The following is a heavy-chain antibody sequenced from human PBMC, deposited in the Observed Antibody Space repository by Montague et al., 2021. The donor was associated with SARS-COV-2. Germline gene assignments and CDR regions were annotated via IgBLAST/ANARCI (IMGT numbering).Heavy chain of an antibody. CDR3: AKDQGDCSSSRCFRGWTYYYYGMDV. Sequence: SLRLSCAAYGFTFSSYGIHWVRQAPGKGLEWVAVISYDGSNKHYXDSXKGLFTISRDNSKNTLYLRMNSLRAEATAVYYCAKDQGDCSSSRCFRGWTYYYYGMDVWGQGTTVTVSS. CDR2: ISYDGSNK. J-gene: IGHJ6*02. V-gene: IGHV3-30*18. CDR1: GFTFSSYG. D-gene: IGHD2-2*01.